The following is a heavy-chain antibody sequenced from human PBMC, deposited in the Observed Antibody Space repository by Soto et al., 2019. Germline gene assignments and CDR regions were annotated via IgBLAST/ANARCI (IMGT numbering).Heavy chain of an antibody. J-gene: IGHJ3*02. V-gene: IGHV3-9*01. CDR2: ISWNSGSI. CDR3: AKDMEESTGAFDI. CDR1: GFTFDDCA. D-gene: IGHD3-16*01. Sequence: EVQLVESGGGLVQPGRSLRLSCAASGFTFDDCAMHWVRQAPGKGLEWVSGISWNSGSIGYADSVKGRFTISRDNAKNSLYLQMNSLRAEDTALYYCAKDMEESTGAFDIWGQGTMVTVSS.